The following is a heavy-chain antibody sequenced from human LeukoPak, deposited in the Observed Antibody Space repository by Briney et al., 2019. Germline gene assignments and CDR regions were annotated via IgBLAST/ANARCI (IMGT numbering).Heavy chain of an antibody. V-gene: IGHV4-59*01. J-gene: IGHJ6*02. CDR2: IYYSGST. Sequence: SETLSLTCTVSGGSISSYYWSWIRQPPGKGLEWIGYIYYSGSTNYNPSLKSRVTISVDTSKNQFSLKLSSVTAADTAVYYCARVHDSSGYYYYYYYYGMDVWGQGTTVTVSS. CDR1: GGSISSYY. CDR3: ARVHDSSGYYYYYYYYGMDV. D-gene: IGHD3-22*01.